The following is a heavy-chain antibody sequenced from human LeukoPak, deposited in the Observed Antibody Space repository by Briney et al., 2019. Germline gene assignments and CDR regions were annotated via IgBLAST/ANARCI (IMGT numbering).Heavy chain of an antibody. V-gene: IGHV3-74*01. J-gene: IGHJ4*02. Sequence: PGGSLRLSCLASEFTFSKYWMHWVRQARGKGLVSVSRINNDGSRTTYADSVKGRFTISRDNAKNTVYLQMNSLRAEDTAVYYCAKVVPVPGIAAALDYWGQGTLVTVSS. CDR2: INNDGSRT. CDR3: AKVVPVPGIAAALDY. D-gene: IGHD6-13*01. CDR1: EFTFSKYW.